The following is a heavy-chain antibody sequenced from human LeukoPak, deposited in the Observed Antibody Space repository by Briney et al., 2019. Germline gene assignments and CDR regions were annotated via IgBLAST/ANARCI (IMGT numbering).Heavy chain of an antibody. CDR1: GFXFSSYW. Sequence: GGSLRLSCVASGFXFSSYWIHWVRQAPGKGLVWVSIIQTYGCATGYADPVKGRSTVSRDNRKNTLYQQMDSLRAEDTAVYYCARNWGPDYWGQGTLVTVSS. J-gene: IGHJ4*02. CDR2: IQTYGCAT. V-gene: IGHV3-74*01. D-gene: IGHD7-27*01. CDR3: ARNWGPDY.